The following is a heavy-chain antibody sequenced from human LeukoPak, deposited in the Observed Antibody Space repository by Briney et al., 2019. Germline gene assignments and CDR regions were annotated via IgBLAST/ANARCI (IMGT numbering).Heavy chain of an antibody. CDR3: AKVGYCSSTSCYAFDI. J-gene: IGHJ3*02. V-gene: IGHV3-23*01. Sequence: GGSLRLSCAASGFTFSSYAMSWVRQSPGKGLEWVSAISGSGGSTYYADSVKGRFTISRDNSKNTLYLQMNSLRAEDTAVYYCAKVGYCSSTSCYAFDIWGQGTMVTVSS. D-gene: IGHD2-2*01. CDR2: ISGSGGST. CDR1: GFTFSSYA.